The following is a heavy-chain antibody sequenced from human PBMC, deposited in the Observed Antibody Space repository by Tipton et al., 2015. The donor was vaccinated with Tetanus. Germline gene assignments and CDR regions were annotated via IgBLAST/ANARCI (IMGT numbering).Heavy chain of an antibody. D-gene: IGHD4-23*01. J-gene: IGHJ6*02. Sequence: LRLSCAVYGGSFSGYYWSWIRQPPGKGLEWIGEINHSGSTNYNPSLKSRVTISVDTSKNQFSLKLSSVTAADTAVYYCARVVTTVARRLYYYYYYGMDVWGQGTTVTVSS. CDR1: GGSFSGYY. CDR2: INHSGST. V-gene: IGHV4-34*01. CDR3: ARVVTTVARRLYYYYYYGMDV.